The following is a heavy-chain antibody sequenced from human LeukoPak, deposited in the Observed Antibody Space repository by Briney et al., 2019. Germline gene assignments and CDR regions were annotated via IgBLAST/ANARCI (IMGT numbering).Heavy chain of an antibody. CDR3: ASGGDYRGPFDF. CDR1: GGSISSYY. V-gene: IGHV4-4*07. J-gene: IGHJ4*02. CDR2: IYTSGST. D-gene: IGHD4-17*01. Sequence: SETLSLTCTVSGGSISSYYWSWIRQPAGKGLEWIGRIYTSGSTNYNPSLKSRVTMSVDTSKNQFSLNLSSVTAADTAVYYCASGGDYRGPFDFWGQGTLVTVSS.